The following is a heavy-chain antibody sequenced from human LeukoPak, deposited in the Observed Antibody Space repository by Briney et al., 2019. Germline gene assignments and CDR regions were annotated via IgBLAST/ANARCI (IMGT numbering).Heavy chain of an antibody. V-gene: IGHV4-59*01. CDR2: IYYSGST. J-gene: IGHJ6*03. Sequence: SETLSLTCTVSGGSISSYYWSWIRQPPGKGLEWIGYIYYSGSTNYNPSLKSRVTISVDTSKNQFSLKLSSVTAADTAVYYCARARYCSSTSCPGGYYYYMDVWGKGTTVTVSS. CDR3: ARARYCSSTSCPGGYYYYMDV. CDR1: GGSISSYY. D-gene: IGHD2-2*01.